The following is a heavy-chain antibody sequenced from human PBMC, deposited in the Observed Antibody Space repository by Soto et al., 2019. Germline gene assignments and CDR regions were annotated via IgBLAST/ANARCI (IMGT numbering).Heavy chain of an antibody. D-gene: IGHD3-22*01. J-gene: IGHJ4*02. CDR3: ARGITMIVPVQGDAADSYSFYS. CDR1: GGSFSGYY. CDR2: VNHSGNT. V-gene: IGHV4-34*01. Sequence: QVQLQQWGVGLLKPSETLFLTCAVYGGSFSGYYWTWIRQTPGKGLEWRGEVNHSGNTNQNPSLKRRVTLSVDTSKDQISLTLKSVTRSDMAVYYCARGITMIVPVQGDAADSYSFYSWGQGTLVTVAS.